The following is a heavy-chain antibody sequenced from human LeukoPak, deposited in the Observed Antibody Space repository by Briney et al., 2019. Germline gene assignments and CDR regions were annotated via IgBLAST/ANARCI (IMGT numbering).Heavy chain of an antibody. J-gene: IGHJ4*02. CDR3: ANIAGYSYGFGYYFDH. D-gene: IGHD5-18*01. CDR1: GFTFSSYA. V-gene: IGHV3-23*01. Sequence: GASLRLSCAASGFTFSSYAMSWVRQAPGKGLEWVSAISGSGGSTYYADSVKGRFTISRDNSKNTLYLQMNSLRAEDTAVYYCANIAGYSYGFGYYFDHWGQGTLVTVSS. CDR2: ISGSGGST.